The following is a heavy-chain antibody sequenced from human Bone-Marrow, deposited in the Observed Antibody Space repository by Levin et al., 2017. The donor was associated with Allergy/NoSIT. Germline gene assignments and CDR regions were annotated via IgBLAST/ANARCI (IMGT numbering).Heavy chain of an antibody. V-gene: IGHV1-69*13. CDR3: ARDRALVVVASSPPDYYYYGMDV. J-gene: IGHJ6*02. Sequence: AASVKVSCKASGGTFSSYAISWVRQAPGQGLEWMGGIIPIFGTANYAQKFQGRVTITADESTSTAYMELSSLRSEDTAVYYCARDRALVVVASSPPDYYYYGMDVWGQGTTVTVSS. CDR2: IIPIFGTA. CDR1: GGTFSSYA. D-gene: IGHD2-15*01.